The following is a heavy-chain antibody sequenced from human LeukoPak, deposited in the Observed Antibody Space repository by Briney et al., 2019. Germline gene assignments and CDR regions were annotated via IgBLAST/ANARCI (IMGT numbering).Heavy chain of an antibody. CDR1: GGSFSGYY. Sequence: SETLSLTCAVYGGSFSGYYWSWIRQPPGKGLEWIGEINHSGSTNYNPSLKSRVTISVDTSKNQFSLKLSSVTAADTAVYYCARGIAAAGNHNWFDPWGQGTLVTVSS. V-gene: IGHV4-34*01. J-gene: IGHJ5*02. CDR3: ARGIAAAGNHNWFDP. CDR2: INHSGST. D-gene: IGHD6-13*01.